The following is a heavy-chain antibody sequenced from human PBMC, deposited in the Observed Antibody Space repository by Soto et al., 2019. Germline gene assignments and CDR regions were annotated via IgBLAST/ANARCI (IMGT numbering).Heavy chain of an antibody. D-gene: IGHD3-10*01. V-gene: IGHV3-11*06. CDR1: GFTFSEVY. J-gene: IGHJ1*01. CDR2: ISGTSTDT. Sequence: QVQLVESGGALVRPVESLTLSCVASGFTFSEVYMSWIRQAPGKGPEYISYISGTSTDTNYADSVRGRFTVSRDNARNSLYLHMSSLRAEDTAIYYCSQYARGGPSWGQGTLVTVSS. CDR3: SQYARGGPS.